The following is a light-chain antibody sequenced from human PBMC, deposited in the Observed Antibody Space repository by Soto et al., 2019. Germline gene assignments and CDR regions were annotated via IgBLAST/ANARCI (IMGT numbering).Light chain of an antibody. CDR2: EVS. CDR3: SSYAGSNNFV. CDR1: SSDIGAYIY. Sequence: QSALTQPPSASGSPGQSVTISCTGTSSDIGAYIYVSWYQQHPGKAPKLMISEVSRRPSGVPERFSGSKSRNTASLTVSGLQADDEAHYYCSSYAGSNNFVFGTGTRSPS. V-gene: IGLV2-8*01. J-gene: IGLJ1*01.